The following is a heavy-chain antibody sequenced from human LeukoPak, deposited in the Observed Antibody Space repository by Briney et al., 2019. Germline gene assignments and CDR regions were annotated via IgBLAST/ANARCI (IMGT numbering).Heavy chain of an antibody. J-gene: IGHJ4*02. V-gene: IGHV4-34*01. CDR1: GGSFSGYY. D-gene: IGHD3-9*01. Sequence: SETLSLTCAVYGGSFSGYYWSWIRQPPGKGLEWIGEINHSGSTNYNPSLKSRVTISVDTSKNQFSLKLSSVTAADTAVYYCASTKYYDILTGYYAFGYWGQGTLVTVSS. CDR3: ASTKYYDILTGYYAFGY. CDR2: INHSGST.